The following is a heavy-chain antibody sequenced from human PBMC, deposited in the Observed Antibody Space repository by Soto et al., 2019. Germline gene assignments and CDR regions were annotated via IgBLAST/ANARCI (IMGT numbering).Heavy chain of an antibody. Sequence: EVQLVESGGGLVQPGGSLGLSCAASGFTFTTYWMSWVRQTPGQGLQWVASIKQDGTEKYYVDSGKGRFTVSRDNAKNSVYLQMNSLRSEDTAVYYCATERYCTVSTCYIGSAFNIWGQGTMVTVSS. CDR2: IKQDGTEK. CDR3: ATERYCTVSTCYIGSAFNI. V-gene: IGHV3-7*01. J-gene: IGHJ3*02. D-gene: IGHD2-2*02. CDR1: GFTFTTYW.